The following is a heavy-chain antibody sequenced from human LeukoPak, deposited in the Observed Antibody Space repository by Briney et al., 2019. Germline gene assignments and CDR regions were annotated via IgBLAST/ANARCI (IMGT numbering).Heavy chain of an antibody. CDR1: GYTFTGYY. CDR3: ARDPYEYSSGWFNWFDP. J-gene: IGHJ5*02. CDR2: INPNSGGT. Sequence: ASVKVSCKASGYTFTGYYMHWVRQAPGQGLEWMGWINPNSGGTNYAQKFQGRVIMTRDTSISTAYTELSRLRSDDTAVYYCARDPYEYSSGWFNWFDPWGQGTLVTVSS. D-gene: IGHD6-19*01. V-gene: IGHV1-2*02.